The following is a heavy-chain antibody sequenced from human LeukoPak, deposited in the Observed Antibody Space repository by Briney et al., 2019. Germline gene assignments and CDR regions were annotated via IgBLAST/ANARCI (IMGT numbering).Heavy chain of an antibody. CDR1: GGSFSGYY. J-gene: IGHJ4*02. Sequence: PSETLSLTCAVYGGSFSGYYWSWIRQPPGKGLEWIGEINHSGSTNYNPSLKSRVTISVDTSKNQFSLKLSSVTAADTAVYYCATDCGETYDYWGQGTLVTVSS. V-gene: IGHV4-34*01. CDR3: ATDCGETYDY. D-gene: IGHD2-21*02. CDR2: INHSGST.